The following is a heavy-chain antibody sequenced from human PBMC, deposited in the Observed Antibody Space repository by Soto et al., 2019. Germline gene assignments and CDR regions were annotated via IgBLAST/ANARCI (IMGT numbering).Heavy chain of an antibody. J-gene: IGHJ4*02. CDR1: GYTFSSYG. CDR3: AATLRYFDWLGDPFDY. CDR2: ISVDTGNT. Sequence: ASVKVSCKASGYTFSSYGISWVRQAPGQGLEWMGWISVDTGNTNYAQKFQGRVTTTTDTSTSTAYMELRSLRSDDTAVYYCAATLRYFDWLGDPFDYWGQGTLVTVSS. V-gene: IGHV1-18*01. D-gene: IGHD3-9*01.